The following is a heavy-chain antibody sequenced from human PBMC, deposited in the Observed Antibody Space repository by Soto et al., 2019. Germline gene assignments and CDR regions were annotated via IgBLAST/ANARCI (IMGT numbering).Heavy chain of an antibody. CDR3: AKESSGYYMRGDLHH. J-gene: IGHJ1*01. CDR1: GFTFDDYD. Sequence: EVQLVESGGGLVQPGRPLRLSCAASGFTFDDYDMHWVRQAPGKGLEWVSGISWTAGNIVYADSVKGRFTISRDNAKNSLYLHMNSLRTEDTALYYCAKESSGYYMRGDLHHWGQGTLVTVSS. V-gene: IGHV3-9*01. D-gene: IGHD3-22*01. CDR2: ISWTAGNI.